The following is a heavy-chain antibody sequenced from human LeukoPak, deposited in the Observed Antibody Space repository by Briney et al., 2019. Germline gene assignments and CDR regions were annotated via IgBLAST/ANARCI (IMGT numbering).Heavy chain of an antibody. D-gene: IGHD2-2*02. CDR3: ARAIQSTLPTYYYYYYMDV. Sequence: SETLSLTCTVSGGSISSSSHYWGWIRQSPGKGPEWLGSIYYSGSTYSNPSLKSRVTISVDTSKNQFSLKLSSVTAADTAVYYCARAIQSTLPTYYYYYYMDVWGKGTTVTVSS. CDR1: GGSISSSSHY. J-gene: IGHJ6*03. V-gene: IGHV4-39*07. CDR2: IYYSGST.